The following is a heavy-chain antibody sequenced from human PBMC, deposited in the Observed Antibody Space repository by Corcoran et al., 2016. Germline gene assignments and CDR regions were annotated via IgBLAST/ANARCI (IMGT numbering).Heavy chain of an antibody. CDR3: ARRSWSGSSYYFDY. CDR1: GGFISTYY. D-gene: IGHD3-3*01. J-gene: IGHJ4*02. CDR2: VYDSGST. V-gene: IGHV4-59*01. Sequence: QESGPGLVKPSETLSLTCTVSGGFISTYYWSWIRQPPGKGLEWIGYVYDSGSTNYNPSLKSRVTISVDTSKNRFSLKLSSVTAADTAVYYCARRSWSGSSYYFDYWGQGTLVTVSS.